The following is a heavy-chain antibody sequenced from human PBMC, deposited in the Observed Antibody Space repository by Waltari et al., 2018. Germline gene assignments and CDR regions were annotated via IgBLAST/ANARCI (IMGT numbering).Heavy chain of an antibody. CDR1: GYSISSGYY. Sequence: QVQLQESGPGLVKPSETLSLTCAVSGYSISSGYYWGWIRQPPGKGPEWIGSIYHSGSTYKNQALKSRVTRSVDTSKNKISLKLSSVTAADTAVYDCAREKPAYWSSTSCYGGVLFDPWGQGTLVTVSS. CDR2: IYHSGST. CDR3: AREKPAYWSSTSCYGGVLFDP. J-gene: IGHJ5*02. D-gene: IGHD2-2*01. V-gene: IGHV4-38-2*02.